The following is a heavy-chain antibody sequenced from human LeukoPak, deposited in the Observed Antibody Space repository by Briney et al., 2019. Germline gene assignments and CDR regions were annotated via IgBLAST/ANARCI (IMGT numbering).Heavy chain of an antibody. CDR1: GYTFTSYY. CDR2: INPNGDST. Sequence: ASVKVSCKASGYTFTSYYMHWVRQAPGQGLEWMGKINPNGDSTRYAQKFRGRVTMTRDTSTSSVYMELSSLTSEDTAVYYCARGESSVYDAAFDIWGQGTMVTVSS. D-gene: IGHD3-22*01. CDR3: ARGESSVYDAAFDI. J-gene: IGHJ3*02. V-gene: IGHV1-46*01.